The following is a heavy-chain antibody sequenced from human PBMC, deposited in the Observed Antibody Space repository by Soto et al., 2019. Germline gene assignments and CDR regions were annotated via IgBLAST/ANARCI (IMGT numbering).Heavy chain of an antibody. CDR2: IYYSGST. J-gene: IGHJ6*02. D-gene: IGHD1-1*01. CDR3: ASQLGLTLDYYYYYGMDV. Sequence: SSETLSLTCTVSGGSISSSSYYWGWIRQPPGKGLEWIGSIYYSGSTYYNPSLKSRVTISVDTSKNQFSLKLSSVTAADTAVYYCASQLGLTLDYYYYYGMDVWGQGTTVTVSS. CDR1: GGSISSSSYY. V-gene: IGHV4-39*01.